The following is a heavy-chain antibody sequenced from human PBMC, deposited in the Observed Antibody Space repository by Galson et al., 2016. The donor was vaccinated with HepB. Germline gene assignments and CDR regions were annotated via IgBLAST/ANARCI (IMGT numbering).Heavy chain of an antibody. CDR3: ATHGQLPVANRWIQPYYFDY. J-gene: IGHJ4*02. D-gene: IGHD5-18*01. Sequence: SETLSLTCTVSGGSISSSTYFWGWIRQPPGKGLKWIGSIYYSGSTYYNPSLKNRVTISIDMSTNYFSPKLRSVTAADTAIYFCATHGQLPVANRWIQPYYFDYWGPGTLVTVSS. V-gene: IGHV4-39*01. CDR2: IYYSGST. CDR1: GGSISSSTYF.